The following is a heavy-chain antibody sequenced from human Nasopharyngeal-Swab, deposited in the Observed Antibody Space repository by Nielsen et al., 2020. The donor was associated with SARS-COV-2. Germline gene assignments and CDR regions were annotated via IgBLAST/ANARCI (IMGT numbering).Heavy chain of an antibody. CDR2: INTDGSST. D-gene: IGHD1-26*01. CDR3: ARASYRGYYYMDV. Sequence: DRQPPGKGLLWVSRINTDGSSTPYADSVKGRFTISRDNAKNTLYLQMNSLRAEDTAVYYCARASYRGYYYMDVWGKGTTVTVSS. V-gene: IGHV3-74*01. J-gene: IGHJ6*03.